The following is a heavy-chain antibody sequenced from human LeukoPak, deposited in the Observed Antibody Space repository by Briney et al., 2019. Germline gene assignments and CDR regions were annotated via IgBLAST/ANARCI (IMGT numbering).Heavy chain of an antibody. Sequence: GGSLRLSCAASGFTFSSYAMSWVRQAPGKGLEWVSAISGSGGSTYYADSVKGRFTISRDNSKNTLYLQMNSLRAEDTAVYYCATVFKDWNWDATFDYWGQGTLVTVSS. CDR1: GFTFSSYA. CDR2: ISGSGGST. CDR3: ATVFKDWNWDATFDY. J-gene: IGHJ4*02. V-gene: IGHV3-23*01. D-gene: IGHD1-7*01.